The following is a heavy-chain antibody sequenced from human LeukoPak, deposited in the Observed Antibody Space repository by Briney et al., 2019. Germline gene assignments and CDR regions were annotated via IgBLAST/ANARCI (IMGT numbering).Heavy chain of an antibody. CDR1: GASISSSPHY. J-gene: IGHJ3*02. V-gene: IGHV4-39*07. D-gene: IGHD1-26*01. Sequence: SETLSLTCTVSGASISSSPHYWGWLRQAPGKGLEWIGTLYYSGTTFYKPSLKSRLTMSVDTSKNQFSLKLSSVTAADTAVYYCARLQWELGNAFDIWGQGTMVTVSS. CDR2: LYYSGTT. CDR3: ARLQWELGNAFDI.